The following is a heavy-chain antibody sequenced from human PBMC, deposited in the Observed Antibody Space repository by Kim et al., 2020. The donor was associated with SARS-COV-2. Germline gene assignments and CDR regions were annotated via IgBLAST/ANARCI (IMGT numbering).Heavy chain of an antibody. CDR3: AREQGIAVAGTLTDRYYGMDV. V-gene: IGHV1-69*13. Sequence: SVKVSCKASGGTFNSYAISWVRQAPGQGLEWMGGIIPIFGTANYAQKFQGRVTITSDESTSTAYMELSSLRSEDTAVYYCAREQGIAVAGTLTDRYYGMDVWGQGTTVTVSS. J-gene: IGHJ6*02. CDR1: GGTFNSYA. CDR2: IIPIFGTA. D-gene: IGHD6-19*01.